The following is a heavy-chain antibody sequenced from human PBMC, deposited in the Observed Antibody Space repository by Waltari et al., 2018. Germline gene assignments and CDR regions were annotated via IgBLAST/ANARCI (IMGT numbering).Heavy chain of an antibody. CDR3: ARTRGAGYSSSWYYFDY. CDR2: IYYSGST. D-gene: IGHD6-13*01. V-gene: IGHV4-59*11. J-gene: IGHJ4*02. CDR1: GASISSHY. Sequence: QVQLQESGPGLVKPSETLSLTCTVSGASISSHYWSWIRPPPGKGLEWIGYIYYSGSTNYNPSLKSRVTISVDTSKNQFSLKLSSVTAADTAVYYCARTRGAGYSSSWYYFDYWGQGTLVTVSS.